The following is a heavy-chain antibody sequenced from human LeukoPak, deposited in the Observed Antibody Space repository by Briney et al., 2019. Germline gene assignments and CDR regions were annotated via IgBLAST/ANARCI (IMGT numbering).Heavy chain of an antibody. D-gene: IGHD3-10*01. CDR2: VIPIVGTT. CDR1: GVTFTSYT. V-gene: IGHV1-69*08. Sequence: ASVKVSCKASGVTFTSYTFSWVRQAPGQGLEWMGRVIPIVGTTEYAQKFQGRVTITADRSTTTAYMELSSLRSEDTAVYYCARGIRGGYFDYWGQGTLVTVSS. J-gene: IGHJ4*02. CDR3: ARGIRGGYFDY.